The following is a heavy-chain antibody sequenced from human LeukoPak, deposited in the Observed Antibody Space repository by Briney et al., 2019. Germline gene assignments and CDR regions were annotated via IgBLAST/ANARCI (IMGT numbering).Heavy chain of an antibody. Sequence: GGSLRLSCAASGFTFSSYAMSWVRQAPGKGLEWVSAINGSGGSTYYADSVKGRFTISRDNSKNTLYLQMNSLRAEDTAVYYCVRDRHYDILTGYLYYFDYWGQGTLVTVSS. D-gene: IGHD3-9*01. V-gene: IGHV3-23*01. J-gene: IGHJ4*02. CDR3: VRDRHYDILTGYLYYFDY. CDR1: GFTFSSYA. CDR2: INGSGGST.